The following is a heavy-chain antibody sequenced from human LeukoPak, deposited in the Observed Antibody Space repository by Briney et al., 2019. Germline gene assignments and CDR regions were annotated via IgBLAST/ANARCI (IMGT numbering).Heavy chain of an antibody. Sequence: PSETLSLTCAVYGGSFSGYYWSWIRQPPGKGLEWIGEINHSGSTNYNPSLKSRVTISVDTSKNQFSLKLSSVTAADTAVYYCARDYGDYVESSGLDYWGQGTLVTVSS. D-gene: IGHD4-17*01. CDR1: GGSFSGYY. V-gene: IGHV4-34*01. CDR2: INHSGST. J-gene: IGHJ4*02. CDR3: ARDYGDYVESSGLDY.